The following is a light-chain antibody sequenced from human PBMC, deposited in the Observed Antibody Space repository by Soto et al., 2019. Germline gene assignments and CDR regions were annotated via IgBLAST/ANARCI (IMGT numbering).Light chain of an antibody. Sequence: EIVLQQSPGTLSLSPGERATLSCRASQSVRSSYLAWYQQKPGQAPRLLIYGASSRATGIPDRFSGSGSGTDFTLTISRLEPEDFAVYYCQQYGSSSVGHGTRLAI. CDR2: GAS. CDR3: QQYGSSS. J-gene: IGKJ5*01. V-gene: IGKV3-20*01. CDR1: QSVRSSY.